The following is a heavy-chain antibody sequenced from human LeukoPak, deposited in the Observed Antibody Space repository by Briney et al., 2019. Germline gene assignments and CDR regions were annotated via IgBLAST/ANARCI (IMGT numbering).Heavy chain of an antibody. CDR3: AKDPVGATVFDY. CDR1: GLTFSSYG. CDR2: IRYDGSNK. Sequence: PGGSLRLSCAASGLTFSSYGMHWVRQAPGKGLEWVAFIRYDGSNKCYADSVKGRFTISRDNSKNTLDLQMNSLRAEDTAVYYCAKDPVGATVFDYWGQGTLVSVAS. V-gene: IGHV3-30*02. J-gene: IGHJ4*02. D-gene: IGHD1-26*01.